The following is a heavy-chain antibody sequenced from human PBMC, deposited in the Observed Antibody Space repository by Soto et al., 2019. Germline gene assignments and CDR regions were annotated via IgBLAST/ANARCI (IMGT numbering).Heavy chain of an antibody. CDR1: GFSFHTYA. V-gene: IGHV3-23*01. D-gene: IGHD3-22*01. CDR2: ISGSGGNT. CDR3: AKDFDSSAYYFFDD. Sequence: GGSLRLSCAASGFSFHTYAMSWVRQPPGKGLEWVSAISGSGGNTYYADSVKGRFTISRDNSMKMLFLQMTSLRAEDTAVYYCAKDFDSSAYYFFDDWGQGAPVTVSS. J-gene: IGHJ4*02.